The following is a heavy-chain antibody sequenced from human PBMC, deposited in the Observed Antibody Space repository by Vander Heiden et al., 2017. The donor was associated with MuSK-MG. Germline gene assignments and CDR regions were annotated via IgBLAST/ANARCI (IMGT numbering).Heavy chain of an antibody. CDR2: IIPIFGTA. CDR3: ATEYSSSSRSWFDP. CDR1: GGSFRTFV. D-gene: IGHD6-6*01. J-gene: IGHJ5*02. Sequence: VQRVQSGAEGKKPGSSVKVSGKAAGGSFRTFVISWVRQAPEQGLDWMGGIIPIFGTANYAQKFQGRVTITADKSTSTAYMELSSLRSEDTALYYCATEYSSSSRSWFDPWGQGTLVTVSS. V-gene: IGHV1-69*06.